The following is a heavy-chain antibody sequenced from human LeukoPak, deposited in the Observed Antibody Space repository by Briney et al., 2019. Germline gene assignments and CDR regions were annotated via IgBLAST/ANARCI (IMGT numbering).Heavy chain of an antibody. CDR1: GFTVSSNY. CDR3: ARASRTSHRGDY. D-gene: IGHD1-14*01. CDR2: IYSGGST. V-gene: IGHV3-66*01. J-gene: IGHJ4*02. Sequence: GGSLRLSCAASGFTVSSNYMSWVRQAPGKGLGWVSVIYSGGSTYYADSVKGRFTISRDNSKNTLYLQMNSLRAEDTAVYYCARASRTSHRGDYWGQGTLVTVSS.